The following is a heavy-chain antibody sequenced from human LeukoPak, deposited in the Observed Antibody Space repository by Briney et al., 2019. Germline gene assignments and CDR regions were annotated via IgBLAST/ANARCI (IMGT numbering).Heavy chain of an antibody. V-gene: IGHV1-2*04. Sequence: ASVKVSCKASGYTFTGYYMHWVRQAPGQGLEWMGWINPNSGGTNYAQKFQGWVTMTRDTSISTAYMELSRLRSDDTAVYYCARDAPPSTIFGVVSGMDVWGKGTTVTVSS. CDR3: ARDAPPSTIFGVVSGMDV. CDR2: INPNSGGT. D-gene: IGHD3-3*01. CDR1: GYTFTGYY. J-gene: IGHJ6*04.